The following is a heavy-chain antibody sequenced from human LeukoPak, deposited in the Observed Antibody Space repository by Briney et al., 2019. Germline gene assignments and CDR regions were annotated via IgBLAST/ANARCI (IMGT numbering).Heavy chain of an antibody. CDR1: GGSISSGGYY. J-gene: IGHJ3*02. Sequence: SETLSLTCTFSGGSISSGGYYWSWIRQHPGRGLEWIGYIYYSGSTYYNPSLKSRVTISVDTSKNQFSLKLSSVTAADTAVYYCASGACGGDCYSVSGAFDIWGQGTMVTVSS. D-gene: IGHD2-21*02. V-gene: IGHV4-31*03. CDR2: IYYSGST. CDR3: ASGACGGDCYSVSGAFDI.